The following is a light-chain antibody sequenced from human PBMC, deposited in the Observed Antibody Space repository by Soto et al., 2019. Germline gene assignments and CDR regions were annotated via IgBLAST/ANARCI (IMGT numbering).Light chain of an antibody. V-gene: IGKV1-9*01. CDR1: HDISTF. CDR2: EAS. Sequence: DIQLTQSPSLLSASIGDRVTITCRASHDISTFLACYQQKPGKAPKLLIYEASTLQSGVPSRFSGSGSGTEFTLTISGLLPEDFAAYHCQQLYTLPFTFGQGTRL. J-gene: IGKJ5*01. CDR3: QQLYTLPFT.